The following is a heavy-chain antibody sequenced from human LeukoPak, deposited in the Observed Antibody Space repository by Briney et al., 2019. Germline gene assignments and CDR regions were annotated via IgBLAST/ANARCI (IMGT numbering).Heavy chain of an antibody. Sequence: HTGGSLRLSCAASGFTFSTYGFHWVRQAPGKGLEWVSAISGSGGSTYYADSVKGRFTISRDNSKNTLYLQMNSLRAEDTAVYYCAREVHSSWSYYYYYYMDVWGKGTTVTVSS. J-gene: IGHJ6*03. CDR3: AREVHSSWSYYYYYYMDV. CDR2: ISGSGGST. V-gene: IGHV3-23*01. CDR1: GFTFSTYG. D-gene: IGHD6-6*01.